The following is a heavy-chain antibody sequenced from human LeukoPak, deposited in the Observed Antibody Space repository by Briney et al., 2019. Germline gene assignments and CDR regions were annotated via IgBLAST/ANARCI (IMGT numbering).Heavy chain of an antibody. V-gene: IGHV3-11*06. J-gene: IGHJ4*02. CDR1: GFTFSDYY. CDR2: ISSSSSYT. D-gene: IGHD3-10*01. CDR3: ARDRGGYGSGSYHDY. Sequence: GGSLRLSCAASGFTFSDYYMSWIRQAPGKGLEWVSYISSSSSYTNYADSVKGRFTSSRDNAKNSMYLQMNSLRAEDTAVYYCARDRGGYGSGSYHDYWGQGTLVTVSS.